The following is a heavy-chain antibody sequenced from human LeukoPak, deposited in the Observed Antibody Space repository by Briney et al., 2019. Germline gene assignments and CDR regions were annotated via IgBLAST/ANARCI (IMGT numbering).Heavy chain of an antibody. J-gene: IGHJ4*02. CDR2: ISNSGGTI. CDR3: ARCIDGVYYHSDDY. Sequence: GGSLRLSCAASGFTFSNYDMNWVRQAPGKGLEWVSLISNSGGTICYADSVKGRFTISRDNAKKSLYLQMNSLRAEDTAVYYCARCIDGVYYHSDDYWGQGTLVTVSS. D-gene: IGHD2-8*01. CDR1: GFTFSNYD. V-gene: IGHV3-48*03.